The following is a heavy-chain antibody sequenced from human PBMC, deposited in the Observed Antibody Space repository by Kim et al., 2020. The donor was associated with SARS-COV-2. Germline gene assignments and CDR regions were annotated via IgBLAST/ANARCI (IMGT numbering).Heavy chain of an antibody. J-gene: IGHJ6*02. Sequence: GGSLRLSCAASGFTFSSYSMNWVRQAPGKGLEWVSYISSSSSTIYYADSVKGRFTISRDNAKNSLYLQMNSLRDEDTAVYYCASDRDPYSYGPYYYGMDVWGQGTTVTVSS. D-gene: IGHD5-18*01. CDR2: ISSSSSTI. V-gene: IGHV3-48*02. CDR3: ASDRDPYSYGPYYYGMDV. CDR1: GFTFSSYS.